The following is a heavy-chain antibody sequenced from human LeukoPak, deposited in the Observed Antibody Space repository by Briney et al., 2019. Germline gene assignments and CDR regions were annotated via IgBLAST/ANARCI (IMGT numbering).Heavy chain of an antibody. J-gene: IGHJ4*02. V-gene: IGHV4-4*07. D-gene: IGHD1-26*01. CDR3: ARNGGSGTYYDGSFDY. CDR2: IYTSGST. CDR1: GGSISSYY. Sequence: PSETLSLTCTVSGGSISSYYWSWIRQSAGKGLEWIGRIYTSGSTNYNPSLKSRVTMSVDTSKNQFSLKLSSVTAADTAVYYCARNGGSGTYYDGSFDYWGQGTLVTVSS.